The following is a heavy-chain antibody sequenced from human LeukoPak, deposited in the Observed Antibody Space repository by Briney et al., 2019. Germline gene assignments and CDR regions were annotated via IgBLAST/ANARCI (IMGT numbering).Heavy chain of an antibody. D-gene: IGHD3-10*01. Sequence: ASVKVSCKASGYTFTSYYMHWVRQAPGQGLEWMGIINPSGGSTSYAQKFQGRVTMTRDTSTSTVYMELSSLRSEDTAVYYCARVRGITMVRGAIHDPWGQGTLVTVSS. CDR2: INPSGGST. V-gene: IGHV1-46*01. J-gene: IGHJ5*02. CDR3: ARVRGITMVRGAIHDP. CDR1: GYTFTSYY.